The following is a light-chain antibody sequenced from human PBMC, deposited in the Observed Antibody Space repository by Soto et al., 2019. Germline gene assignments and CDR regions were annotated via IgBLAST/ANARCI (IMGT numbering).Light chain of an antibody. CDR1: QGISSY. V-gene: IGKV1-8*01. CDR2: AAS. CDR3: HQYYSYPLT. Sequence: AIRMTQSPSSLSASTGDRVTITCRASQGISSYLAWYQQKPGKAPKLLIYAASTLQSGVPSRFSGSGSGTDFTLTISCLQSEDFATYYCHQYYSYPLTFGQGTKVDIK. J-gene: IGKJ2*01.